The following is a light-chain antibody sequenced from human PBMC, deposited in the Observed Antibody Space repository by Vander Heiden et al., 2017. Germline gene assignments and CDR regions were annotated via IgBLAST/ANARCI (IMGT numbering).Light chain of an antibody. CDR3: QEANSFRPGFT. Sequence: DVQMTQSPSSVSASVGDRVIITWRTSQVPSCFAWYQQKPAKAPKLLLYATSTLQTGLPSRFSGSGSGTEFTLTISSLHPEDLATYYCQEANSFRPGFTFGPGTKVELK. V-gene: IGKV1-12*01. CDR2: ATS. J-gene: IGKJ3*01. CDR1: QVPSC.